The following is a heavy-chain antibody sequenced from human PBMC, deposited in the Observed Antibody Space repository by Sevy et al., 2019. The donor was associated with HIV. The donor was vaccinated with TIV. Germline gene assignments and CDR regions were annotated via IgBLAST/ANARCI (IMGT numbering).Heavy chain of an antibody. V-gene: IGHV3-23*01. Sequence: GGYLRLSCAASGFTFSSYAMSWVRQAPGKGLEWVSAISGSGGSTYYADSVKGRFTISRDNSKNTLYLQMNSLRAEDTAVYYCAKVSAITFGGVIVVPDFDYWGQGTLVTVSS. CDR2: ISGSGGST. CDR3: AKVSAITFGGVIVVPDFDY. D-gene: IGHD3-16*02. J-gene: IGHJ4*02. CDR1: GFTFSSYA.